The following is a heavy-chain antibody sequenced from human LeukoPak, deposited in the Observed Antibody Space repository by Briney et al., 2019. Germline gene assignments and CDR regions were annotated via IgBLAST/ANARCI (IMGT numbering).Heavy chain of an antibody. CDR3: ARGGEITIFGVVIIESPPNY. CDR1: GFTFSSYA. D-gene: IGHD3-3*01. CDR2: ISYDGSNK. Sequence: PGGPLRLSCAASGFTFSSYAMHWVRQAPGKGLDWVAVISYDGSNKYYADSVKGRFTISRDNSKNTLYLQMNSLRAEDTAVYYCARGGEITIFGVVIIESPPNYWGQGTLVTVSS. V-gene: IGHV3-30*01. J-gene: IGHJ4*02.